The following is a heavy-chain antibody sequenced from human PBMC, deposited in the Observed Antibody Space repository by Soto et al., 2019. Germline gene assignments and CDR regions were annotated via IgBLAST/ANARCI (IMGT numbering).Heavy chain of an antibody. CDR3: ARGDREDIAVVVGARPGEYGVDV. Sequence: QVQLVESGGGVVQPGRSLRLSCAASGFTFRSYAMHWVRQAPGKGLECVAVIAYDGSNKFYRDYVKGRFTISRDNYKNTLYLQINSLRYEDTAVYYCARGDREDIAVVVGARPGEYGVDVWGQGTTVTVSS. CDR2: IAYDGSNK. CDR1: GFTFRSYA. D-gene: IGHD2-15*01. V-gene: IGHV3-30-3*01. J-gene: IGHJ6*02.